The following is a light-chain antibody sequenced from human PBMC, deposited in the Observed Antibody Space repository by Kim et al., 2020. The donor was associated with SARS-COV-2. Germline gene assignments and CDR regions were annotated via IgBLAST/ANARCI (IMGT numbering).Light chain of an antibody. Sequence: GQRVTISCTGSSSNIGAGYDVHWYQQLPGTAPKLLIYGNSNRPSGVPDRFSGSKSGTSASLAITGLQAEDEADYYCQSYDSSRPVVFGGGTQLTVL. V-gene: IGLV1-40*01. CDR1: SSNIGAGYD. CDR2: GNS. CDR3: QSYDSSRPVV. J-gene: IGLJ2*01.